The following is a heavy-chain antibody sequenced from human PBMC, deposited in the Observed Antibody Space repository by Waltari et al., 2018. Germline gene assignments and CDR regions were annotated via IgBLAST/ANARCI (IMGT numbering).Heavy chain of an antibody. CDR1: GCTFSTCW. V-gene: IGHV3-74*01. CDR3: ASDVHSGRYGWFDP. D-gene: IGHD1-26*01. J-gene: IGHJ5*02. Sequence: EVQLVESGGGLVHPGGSLRLSCEASGCTFSTCWVHGVRQVPGKGLVWVSLIKSDGSATSYADSVKGRFTISRDNAKNTVYLQMNSLRVEDTAVYHCASDVHSGRYGWFDPWGQGTLVTVSS. CDR2: IKSDGSAT.